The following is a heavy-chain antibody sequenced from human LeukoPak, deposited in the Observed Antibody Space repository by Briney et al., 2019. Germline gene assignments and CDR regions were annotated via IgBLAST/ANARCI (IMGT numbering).Heavy chain of an antibody. J-gene: IGHJ4*02. CDR2: ISGSGNTI. V-gene: IGHV3-48*03. CDR3: AKLISPYDY. D-gene: IGHD5-24*01. CDR1: GFTFSSYE. Sequence: GGSLRLSCAASGFTFSSYEMNWVRQAPGKGLEWVSYISGSGNTIYYADSVKGRFTISRDNAENSLYLQMNSLRAEDTAVYYCAKLISPYDYWGQGTLVLVSS.